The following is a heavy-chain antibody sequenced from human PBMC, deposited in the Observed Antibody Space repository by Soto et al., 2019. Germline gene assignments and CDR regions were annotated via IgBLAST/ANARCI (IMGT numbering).Heavy chain of an antibody. J-gene: IGHJ6*02. CDR3: AREVAPAALPPSSLMDL. Sequence: GGSLRLSCAASGFTISSHWMHWVRRAPGKGLVWVSRINSDGSSYNYADAVKGRFTISRDNAKNTLYLQMNSLRAEDTAVYYCAREVAPAALPPSSLMDLWGQGATVTVSS. V-gene: IGHV3-74*01. CDR1: GFTISSHW. CDR2: INSDGSSY. D-gene: IGHD2-2*01.